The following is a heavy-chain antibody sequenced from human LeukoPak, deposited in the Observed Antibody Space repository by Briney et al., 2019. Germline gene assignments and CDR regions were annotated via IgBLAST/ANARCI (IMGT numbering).Heavy chain of an antibody. CDR1: GFTFDDYG. CDR3: ASHSPYSGSYSRAFDI. V-gene: IGHV3-20*04. Sequence: GGSLRLSCAASGFTFDDYGMSWVRQAPGKGLEWVSGINWNGGSTGYADSVKGRFTISRDNAKNSLYLQMNSLRAEDTAVYYCASHSPYSGSYSRAFDIWGQGTMVTVSS. CDR2: INWNGGST. D-gene: IGHD1-26*01. J-gene: IGHJ3*02.